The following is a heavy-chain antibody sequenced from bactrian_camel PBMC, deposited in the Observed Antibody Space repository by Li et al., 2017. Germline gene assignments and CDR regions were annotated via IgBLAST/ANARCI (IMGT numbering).Heavy chain of an antibody. V-gene: IGHV3S55*01. J-gene: IGHJ4*01. D-gene: IGHD6*01. CDR3: TKGVGGTPYN. Sequence: QVQLVESGGGSVQAGGALRLSCPTSGTRYVGCRVGWYRQAPGKERELVASFRSDGGLDYADSVKGRFTISRDNAKNMVYLQLNSLKTEDTAMYYCTKGVGGTPYNWGQGTQVTVS. CDR1: GTRYVGCR. CDR2: FRSDGGL.